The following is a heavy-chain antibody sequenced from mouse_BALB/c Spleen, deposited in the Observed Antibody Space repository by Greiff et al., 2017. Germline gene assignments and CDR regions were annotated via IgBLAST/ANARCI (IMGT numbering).Heavy chain of an antibody. CDR1: GFTFSSFG. CDR3: ARDFHWYFDV. J-gene: IGHJ1*01. CDR2: ISSGSSTI. V-gene: IGHV5-17*02. Sequence: EVQLVESGGGLVQPGGSRKLSCAASGFTFSSFGMHWVRQAPEKGLEWVAYISSGSSTIYYADTVKGRFTISRDNPKNTLFLQMTSLRSEDTAMYYCARDFHWYFDVWGAGTTVTVSS.